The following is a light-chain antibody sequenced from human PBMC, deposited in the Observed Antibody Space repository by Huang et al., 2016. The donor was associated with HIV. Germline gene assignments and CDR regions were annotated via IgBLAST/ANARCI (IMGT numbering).Light chain of an antibody. CDR2: AAS. CDR1: QTIGTY. Sequence: EIVLTQSPATLSLSPGERVTLSCRASQTIGTYLAWYQQKPGQAPRLLIYAASNRASGIPARFSGRGSGTDFTLTISSLEPEDFAVYYCQQRGDWPLTFGGGTKVEIK. J-gene: IGKJ4*01. V-gene: IGKV3-11*01. CDR3: QQRGDWPLT.